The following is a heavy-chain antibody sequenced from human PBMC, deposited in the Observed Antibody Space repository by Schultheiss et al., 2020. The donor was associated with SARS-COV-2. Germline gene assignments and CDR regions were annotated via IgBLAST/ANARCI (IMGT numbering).Heavy chain of an antibody. D-gene: IGHD4-23*01. J-gene: IGHJ4*02. CDR3: ASQDIGGNSVGDY. V-gene: IGHV3-33*01. Sequence: GESLKISCAASAFTFTRYGMPWVRQAPGKGLEWVAVIWYDGSKNSYAYSVKGRFTISRDNSKNTLYLEMNNLRAEDTATYYCASQDIGGNSVGDYWGQGTLVTVSS. CDR2: IWYDGSKN. CDR1: AFTFTRYG.